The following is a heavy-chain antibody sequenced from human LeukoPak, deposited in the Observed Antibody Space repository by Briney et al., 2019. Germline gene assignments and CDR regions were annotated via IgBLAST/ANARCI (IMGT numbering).Heavy chain of an antibody. CDR1: GFTFSSYV. V-gene: IGHV3-23*01. J-gene: IGHJ4*02. CDR2: ISGSGGTT. Sequence: PGGSLRLSCAASGFTFSSYVMSWVRQAPGKGLEWVSGISGSGGTTYYADSVKGRFTISRDNSKNTLYLEMNSLRADDTAVYYCAKDGDQVTATKVDYWGQGTLVTVSS. CDR3: AKDGDQVTATKVDY. D-gene: IGHD4-17*01.